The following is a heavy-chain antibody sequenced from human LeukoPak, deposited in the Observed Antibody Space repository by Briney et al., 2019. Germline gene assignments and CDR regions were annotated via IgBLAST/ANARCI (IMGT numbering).Heavy chain of an antibody. CDR2: ISRSGDNT. J-gene: IGHJ5*02. D-gene: IGHD3-10*01. CDR3: AKAGANWFDP. V-gene: IGHV3-23*01. CDR1: GFTFSGYA. Sequence: GGSLRLSCAASGFTFSGYAMSWVRQAPGQGLQGVSTISRSGDNTYYADSVKGRFTISRDNSKSTLYVQMNSLRAEDTAIYYCAKAGANWFDPWGQGTLVTVSS.